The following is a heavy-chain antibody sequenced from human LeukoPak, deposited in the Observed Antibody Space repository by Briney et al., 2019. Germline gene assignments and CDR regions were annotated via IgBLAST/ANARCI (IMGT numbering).Heavy chain of an antibody. Sequence: ASVKVSCKASGYTFTGYYMHWVRQAPGQGLEWMGWINPNSGGTNYARKFQGRVTMTRDTSISTAYMELSRLRSDDTAMYYCARAGTSDDAFDIWGQGTMVTVSS. J-gene: IGHJ3*02. V-gene: IGHV1-2*02. CDR2: INPNSGGT. CDR1: GYTFTGYY. CDR3: ARAGTSDDAFDI. D-gene: IGHD1-1*01.